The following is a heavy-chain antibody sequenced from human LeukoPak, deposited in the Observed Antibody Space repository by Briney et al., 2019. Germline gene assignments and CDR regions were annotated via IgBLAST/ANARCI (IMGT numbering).Heavy chain of an antibody. V-gene: IGHV3-72*01. CDR1: GFTFSDHY. CDR2: TRNKANSYTT. J-gene: IGHJ4*02. CDR3: AREKEGRWLPYYFDY. Sequence: GGSLRLSCAASGFTFSDHYMDWVRQAPGKGLEWVGRTRNKANSYTTEYAACVKGRFTISRDDSKNSLYLQMNSLKTEDTAVYYCAREKEGRWLPYYFDYWGQGTLVTVSS. D-gene: IGHD5-24*01.